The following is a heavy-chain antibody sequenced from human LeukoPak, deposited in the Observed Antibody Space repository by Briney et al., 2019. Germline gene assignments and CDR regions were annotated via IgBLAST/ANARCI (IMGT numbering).Heavy chain of an antibody. D-gene: IGHD6-19*01. Sequence: QTLSLTCAISGGIVSSNSAARNWIRQSPSRGLEWLGRTYYRSKWYNDYAVSVKSLITNNPKTSKNQFSLQLNSVTPETTAVYYCARVGEQWLVFFDYWGQGAPVTVSS. CDR1: GGIVSSNSAA. CDR2: TYYRSKWYN. J-gene: IGHJ4*02. V-gene: IGHV6-1*01. CDR3: ARVGEQWLVFFDY.